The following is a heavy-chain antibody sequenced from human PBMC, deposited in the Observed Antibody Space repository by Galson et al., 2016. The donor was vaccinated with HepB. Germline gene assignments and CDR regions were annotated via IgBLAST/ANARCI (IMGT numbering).Heavy chain of an antibody. V-gene: IGHV1-2*02. Sequence: SVKVSCKASGFTFTDYYIHWVRQAPGQGLEWIGWINPISGGRTYAQKFQGRITLTSDTSTTTAYMDLSSLRSDDTAVYYCARPTASGTYYNPFDYWDQGTLVTVSS. J-gene: IGHJ4*02. D-gene: IGHD3-10*01. CDR2: INPISGGR. CDR1: GFTFTDYY. CDR3: ARPTASGTYYNPFDY.